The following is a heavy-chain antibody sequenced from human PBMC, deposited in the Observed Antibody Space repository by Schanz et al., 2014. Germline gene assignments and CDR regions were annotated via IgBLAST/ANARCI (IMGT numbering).Heavy chain of an antibody. Sequence: VQLVESGGGLIQPGGSLRLSCAVSGFTVSTHYMSWVRQAPGKGLEWVSSLYIGGGSTRYADSVKGRFIISRDSSKNTLFLQMNSLRADDTAVYFCARDEGRDGYNLAFDVWGQGTLVTVSS. CDR2: LYIGGGST. D-gene: IGHD5-12*01. J-gene: IGHJ3*01. V-gene: IGHV3-53*01. CDR1: GFTVSTHY. CDR3: ARDEGRDGYNLAFDV.